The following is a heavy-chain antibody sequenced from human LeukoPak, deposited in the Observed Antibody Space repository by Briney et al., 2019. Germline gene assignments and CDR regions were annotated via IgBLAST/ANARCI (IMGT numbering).Heavy chain of an antibody. J-gene: IGHJ6*03. Sequence: GASVKVSCKASGYTFTSYDVNWVRQATGQGLEWMGWMNPNSGNTGYAQKFQGRVTMTRNTSISTAYMELSSLRSEDTAVYYCARVDTAMAYYYYYYMDVWGKGTTVTISS. D-gene: IGHD5-18*01. CDR3: ARVDTAMAYYYYYYMDV. CDR1: GYTFTSYD. V-gene: IGHV1-8*01. CDR2: MNPNSGNT.